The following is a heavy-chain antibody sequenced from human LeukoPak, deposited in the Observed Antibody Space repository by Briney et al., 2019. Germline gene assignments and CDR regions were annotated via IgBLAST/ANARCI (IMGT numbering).Heavy chain of an antibody. CDR1: GYTFTSYG. CDR2: ISAYNGNT. V-gene: IGHV1-18*01. Sequence: GASVKVSCKASGYTFTSYGMSWVRQAAGQGLEWMGWISAYNGNTNNAQKLRGRATMTTETSTSPACMELRGLRADATAGYSGARDCESTAAPRSLGYCGRGPLAPVSS. J-gene: IGHJ4*02. D-gene: IGHD6-25*01. CDR3: ARDCESTAAPRSLGY.